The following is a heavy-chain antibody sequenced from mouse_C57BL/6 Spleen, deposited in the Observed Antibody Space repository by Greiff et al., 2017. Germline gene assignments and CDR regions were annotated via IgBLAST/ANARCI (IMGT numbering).Heavy chain of an antibody. Sequence: EVQGVESGGDLVKPGGSLKLSCAASGFTFSSYGMSWVRQTPDKRLEWVATISSGGRYTYYPDSVKGRFTISRDNAKNTLYLQMSSLKSEDTAMYYCARQEIDYAMDYWGQGTSVTVSS. J-gene: IGHJ4*01. CDR1: GFTFSSYG. CDR2: ISSGGRYT. CDR3: ARQEIDYAMDY. V-gene: IGHV5-6*01.